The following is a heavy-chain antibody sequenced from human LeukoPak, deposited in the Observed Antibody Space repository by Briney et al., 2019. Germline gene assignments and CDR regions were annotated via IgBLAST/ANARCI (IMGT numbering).Heavy chain of an antibody. J-gene: IGHJ4*02. CDR3: ARVGFVRGVTDYFDY. CDR1: GGPITTSSYY. Sequence: PSETLSLTCTVSGGPITTSSYYWGWIRQPPGKGLEWIGSIYYSGSTYFNPSLKSRVTISVDTSKSPFSLKLSSVTAADTAVYYCARVGFVRGVTDYFDYWGQGILVTVSS. D-gene: IGHD3-10*01. V-gene: IGHV4-39*01. CDR2: IYYSGST.